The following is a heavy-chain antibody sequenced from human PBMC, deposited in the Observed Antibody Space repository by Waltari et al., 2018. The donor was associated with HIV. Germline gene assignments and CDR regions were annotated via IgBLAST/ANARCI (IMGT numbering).Heavy chain of an antibody. D-gene: IGHD3-10*01. CDR2: INPNSGGT. CDR1: GYTFTGYY. J-gene: IGHJ2*01. V-gene: IGHV1-2*02. Sequence: QVQLVQSGTEVKKPGASVKVSCKASGYTFTGYYMHLVRQAPGQGLEWMGWINPNSGGTKYAQKFQGRVTVTRDTSISTAYMELSRLRSDDTAVYYCTRDAASSGYWYFDLWGRGTLVTVSS. CDR3: TRDAASSGYWYFDL.